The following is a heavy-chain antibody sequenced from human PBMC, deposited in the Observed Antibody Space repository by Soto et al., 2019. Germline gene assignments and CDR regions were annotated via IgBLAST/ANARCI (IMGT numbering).Heavy chain of an antibody. D-gene: IGHD3-3*01. V-gene: IGHV4-31*03. CDR2: IYYSGST. CDR3: ARERLRFLEWLLHLGGYYYYGMDV. J-gene: IGHJ6*02. CDR1: GGSISSGGYY. Sequence: PSETLSRTCTVSGGSISSGGYYWSWIRQHPGKGLEWIVYIYYSGSTYYNPSLKSRVTISVDTSKNQFSLKLSSVTAADTAVYYCARERLRFLEWLLHLGGYYYYGMDVWGQGTTVTVSS.